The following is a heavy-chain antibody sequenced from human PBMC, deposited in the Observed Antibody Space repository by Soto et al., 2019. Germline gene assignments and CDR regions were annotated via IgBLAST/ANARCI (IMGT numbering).Heavy chain of an antibody. V-gene: IGHV3-15*01. CDR2: IKSKTDGGTT. D-gene: IGHD1-20*01. CDR1: GFTFSNAW. J-gene: IGHJ6*03. CDR3: TTDQGYNWNDGDLPYYMDV. Sequence: KQSQTLSLTCAASGFTFSNAWMSWVRQAPGKGLEWVGRIKSKTDGGTTDYAAPVKGRFTISRDDSKNTLYLQMNSLKTEDTAVYYCTTDQGYNWNDGDLPYYMDVWGKGTTVTVSS.